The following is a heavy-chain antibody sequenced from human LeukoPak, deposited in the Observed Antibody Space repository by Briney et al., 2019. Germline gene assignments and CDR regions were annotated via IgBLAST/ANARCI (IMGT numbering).Heavy chain of an antibody. V-gene: IGHV4-4*07. D-gene: IGHD3-16*01. CDR2: IYTTGKT. Sequence: SETLSLTCIVSSGSINSWYWGWVRQPAGRGLEWVGRIYTTGKTDYNPALKSRLTLSVDTSKRQSSLNLRSVTAADTAIYFCARHGYTASHYFLDYWSQGTLVTVSS. CDR3: ARHGYTASHYFLDY. CDR1: SGSINSWY. J-gene: IGHJ4*02.